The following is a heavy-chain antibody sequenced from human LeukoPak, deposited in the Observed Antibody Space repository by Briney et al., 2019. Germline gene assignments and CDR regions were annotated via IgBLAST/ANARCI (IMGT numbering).Heavy chain of an antibody. CDR2: IYYSGST. D-gene: IGHD1-26*01. Sequence: PSETLSLTCTVSGGSISSYYWSWIRQPPGKGLEWIGYIYYSGSTNYNPSLKSRVTISVDTSKDQFSLKLSSVTAADTAVYYCARQNCSGSLFDYWGQGTLVTVSS. J-gene: IGHJ4*02. V-gene: IGHV4-59*08. CDR1: GGSISSYY. CDR3: ARQNCSGSLFDY.